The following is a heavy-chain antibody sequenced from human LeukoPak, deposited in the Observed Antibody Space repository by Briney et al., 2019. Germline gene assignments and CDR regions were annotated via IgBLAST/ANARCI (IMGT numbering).Heavy chain of an antibody. CDR1: GFTFSSYA. Sequence: GGSLRLSCAASGFTFSSYAMSWVRQAPGKGLEWVSAISGSGVTTYFADSVKGRFIISRDTSKNTLYLQMNSLRAEDTAVYYCARDRNRSLDYWGQGTLVTVSS. CDR3: ARDRNRSLDY. CDR2: ISGSGVTT. J-gene: IGHJ4*02. D-gene: IGHD1-14*01. V-gene: IGHV3-23*01.